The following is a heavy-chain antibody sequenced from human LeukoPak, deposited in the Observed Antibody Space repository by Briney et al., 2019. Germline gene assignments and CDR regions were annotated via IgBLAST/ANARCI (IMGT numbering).Heavy chain of an antibody. J-gene: IGHJ4*02. V-gene: IGHV3-13*01. CDR1: GFTFSSYA. CDR2: IGTAGDT. D-gene: IGHD2-2*01. CDR3: ARDPNCSSTSCPHSVVAARPY. Sequence: PGGSLRLSCAASGFTFSSYAMHWVRQATGKGLEWVSAIGTAGDTYYPGSVKGRFTISRENAKNSLYLQMNSLRAGDTAVYYCARDPNCSSTSCPHSVVAARPYWGQGTLVTVSS.